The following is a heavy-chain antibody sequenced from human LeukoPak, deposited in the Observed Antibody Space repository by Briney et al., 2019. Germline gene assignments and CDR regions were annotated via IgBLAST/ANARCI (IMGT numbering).Heavy chain of an antibody. CDR3: AKGWSGYYYFDY. D-gene: IGHD3-3*01. CDR2: ISSSGSTI. Sequence: PGGSLRLSCAASGFTFSSYEMNWVRQAPGKGLEWVSYISSSGSTIYYADSVKGRFTISRDNSKNTLYLQMNSLRAEDTAVYYCAKGWSGYYYFDYWGQGTLVTVSS. CDR1: GFTFSSYE. J-gene: IGHJ4*02. V-gene: IGHV3-48*03.